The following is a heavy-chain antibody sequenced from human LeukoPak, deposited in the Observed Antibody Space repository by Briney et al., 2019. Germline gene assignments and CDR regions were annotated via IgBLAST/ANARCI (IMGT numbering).Heavy chain of an antibody. V-gene: IGHV1-69*05. CDR1: GGTFSSYA. J-gene: IGHJ4*02. CDR2: IIPIFGTA. CDR3: AKGSYDFWRGYPPPVDY. D-gene: IGHD3-3*01. Sequence: SVKVSCKASGGTFSSYAISWVRQAPGQGLEWMGGIIPIFGTANYAQKFQGRVTITTDESTSTAYMELSSLRSENTAVYYCAKGSYDFWRGYPPPVDYGGQGTLVTVSS.